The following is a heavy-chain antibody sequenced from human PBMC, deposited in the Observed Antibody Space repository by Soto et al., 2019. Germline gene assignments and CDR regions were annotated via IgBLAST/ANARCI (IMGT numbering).Heavy chain of an antibody. CDR1: GFTFSSYA. V-gene: IGHV3-23*01. D-gene: IGHD3-3*01. Sequence: SLRLSCAASGFTFSSYAMSWVRQAPGKGLEWVSAISGSGGSTYYADSVKGRFTISRDNSKNTLYLQMNSLRAEDTAVYYCAKAPPIRFLGKNWFDPWGQGTLVTVSS. CDR3: AKAPPIRFLGKNWFDP. CDR2: ISGSGGST. J-gene: IGHJ5*02.